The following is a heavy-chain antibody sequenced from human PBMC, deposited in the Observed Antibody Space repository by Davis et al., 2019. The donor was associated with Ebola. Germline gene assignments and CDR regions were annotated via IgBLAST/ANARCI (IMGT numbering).Heavy chain of an antibody. CDR2: ISSSGSTI. Sequence: PGGSLRLSCAASGFTFSSYEMNWVRQAPGKGLEWVSYISSSGSTIYYADSVKGRFTISRDNAKNSLYLQMNSLRAEDTAVYYCARDRGNRLGELGYWGQGTLVTVSS. CDR1: GFTFSSYE. V-gene: IGHV3-48*03. J-gene: IGHJ4*02. CDR3: ARDRGNRLGELGY. D-gene: IGHD3-16*01.